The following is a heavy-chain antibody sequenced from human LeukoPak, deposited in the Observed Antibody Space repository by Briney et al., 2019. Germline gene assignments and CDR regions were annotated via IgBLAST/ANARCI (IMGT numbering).Heavy chain of an antibody. CDR2: INHSGST. CDR3: ARFLKPTVMFAFDI. D-gene: IGHD1-1*01. V-gene: IGHV4-34*01. Sequence: PSETLSLTCAGYGGSFSGYYWSWIRQPPGKGLEWIGEINHSGSTNYNPSLKSRVTISVDTSKNQFSLRLSSATAADTAVFYCARFLKPTVMFAFDIWGQGTMVTVSS. J-gene: IGHJ3*02. CDR1: GGSFSGYY.